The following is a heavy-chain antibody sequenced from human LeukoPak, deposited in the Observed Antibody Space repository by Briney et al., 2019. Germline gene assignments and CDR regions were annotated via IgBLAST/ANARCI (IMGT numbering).Heavy chain of an antibody. CDR2: IWYDGSNK. CDR3: AKGGSGLYRTYNWIDP. CDR1: GFTFSSYG. D-gene: IGHD6-19*01. V-gene: IGHV3-33*06. Sequence: PGGSLRLSCASSGFTFSSYGMHWIRQAPGKGLEWVAVIWYDGSNKFYTDSVKGRFTISRDNSKNTLYLQMDSLRAEDTAVYYCAKGGSGLYRTYNWIDPWGQGTLVTVSS. J-gene: IGHJ5*02.